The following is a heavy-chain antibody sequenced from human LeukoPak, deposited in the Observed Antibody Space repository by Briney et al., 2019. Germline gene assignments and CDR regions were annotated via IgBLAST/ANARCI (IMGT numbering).Heavy chain of an antibody. Sequence: PSETLSLTCAVYGGSFSGYYWSWLRQPPGKGLEWIGEINHSGSTNYNPSLTSRVTISVDTSKNQFSLTLSSVTAADTAVYYCARGGSYYYGSGSHNWFDPWGQGTLVTVSS. V-gene: IGHV4-34*01. D-gene: IGHD3-10*01. CDR2: INHSGST. J-gene: IGHJ5*02. CDR1: GGSFSGYY. CDR3: ARGGSYYYGSGSHNWFDP.